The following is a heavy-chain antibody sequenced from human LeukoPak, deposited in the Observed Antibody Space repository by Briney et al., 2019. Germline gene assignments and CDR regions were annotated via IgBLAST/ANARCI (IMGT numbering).Heavy chain of an antibody. Sequence: SVKVSCKASGGTFSSYAVSWVRQAPGQGLEWMGGITPIFGTANYAQKFQGRVTITADESTSTAYMELSSLRSEDTAVYYCARGSPYYYDSSGYLDYWGQGTLVTVSS. CDR3: ARGSPYYYDSSGYLDY. D-gene: IGHD3-22*01. V-gene: IGHV1-69*13. CDR2: ITPIFGTA. CDR1: GGTFSSYA. J-gene: IGHJ4*02.